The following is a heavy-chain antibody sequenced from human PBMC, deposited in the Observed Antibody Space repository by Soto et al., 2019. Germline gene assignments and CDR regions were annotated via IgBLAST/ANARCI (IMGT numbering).Heavy chain of an antibody. CDR1: VGSISSYY. V-gene: IGHV4-59*01. CDR3: ARVVAVGFYGMDV. CDR2: IYYSGST. D-gene: IGHD6-19*01. J-gene: IGHJ6*02. Sequence: SESLSLTCTVSVGSISSYYWSWIRQPPGKGLEWIGYIYYSGSTNYNPSLKSRVTISVDTSKNQFSLKLSSVTATDTAVYYCARVVAVGFYGMDVWGQGTTVTVSS.